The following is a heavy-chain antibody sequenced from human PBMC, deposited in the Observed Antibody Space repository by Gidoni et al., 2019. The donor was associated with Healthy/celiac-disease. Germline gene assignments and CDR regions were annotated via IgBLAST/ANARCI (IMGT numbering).Heavy chain of an antibody. Sequence: EVQLVQSGAEVKKPGESLKISCKGSGYSFTSYWIGWVRQMPGKGLAWMGIIYPGDSGTRYSPSFQGQVTISADKSISTAYLQWSSLKASDTAMYYCARGGYCSSTSCYEAWYFDLWGRGTLVTVSS. CDR3: ARGGYCSSTSCYEAWYFDL. CDR1: GYSFTSYW. CDR2: IYPGDSGT. D-gene: IGHD2-2*01. J-gene: IGHJ2*01. V-gene: IGHV5-51*01.